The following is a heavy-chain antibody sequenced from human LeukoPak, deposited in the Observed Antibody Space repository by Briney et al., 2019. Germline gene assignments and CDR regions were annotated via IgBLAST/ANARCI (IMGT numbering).Heavy chain of an antibody. Sequence: SETLSLTCTVSGGSISITSYYWGWIRQPPGKGLEWIGSIYYSGSTYYNPSFKSRVTISVDTSKNQFSLKLSSVTAADTAVYYCARVITGWNGNYYFDYWGQGTLVTVSS. CDR1: GGSISITSYY. D-gene: IGHD1-20*01. CDR2: IYYSGST. J-gene: IGHJ4*02. CDR3: ARVITGWNGNYYFDY. V-gene: IGHV4-39*07.